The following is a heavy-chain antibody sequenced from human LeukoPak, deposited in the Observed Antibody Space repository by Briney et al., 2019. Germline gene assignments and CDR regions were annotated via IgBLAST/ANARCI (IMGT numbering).Heavy chain of an antibody. V-gene: IGHV3-23*01. Sequence: GGSLRLSCAASGFTFSSYAMSWVRQAPGKGLEWVSAISGSGGSTYYADSVKGRFTISRDNSKNTLYLQMNSLRAEDTAVYYCAKRGTWFGELSLYYFDYWGQGTLVTVSS. CDR3: AKRGTWFGELSLYYFDY. D-gene: IGHD3-10*01. CDR2: ISGSGGST. CDR1: GFTFSSYA. J-gene: IGHJ4*02.